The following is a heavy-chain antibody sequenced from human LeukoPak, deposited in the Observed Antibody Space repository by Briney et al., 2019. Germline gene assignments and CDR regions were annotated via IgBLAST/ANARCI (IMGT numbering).Heavy chain of an antibody. D-gene: IGHD2-2*01. J-gene: IGHJ5*02. CDR2: MNPNSGNT. Sequence: ASVKVSCKASGYTFTSYDINWVRQATGQGLEWMGWMNPNSGNTGYAQKFQGRVTITRNTSISTAYMELSSLRSEDTAVYYCARGLGYCSSTSCSREPFDPWGQGTLVTVSS. CDR1: GYTFTSYD. CDR3: ARGLGYCSSTSCSREPFDP. V-gene: IGHV1-8*03.